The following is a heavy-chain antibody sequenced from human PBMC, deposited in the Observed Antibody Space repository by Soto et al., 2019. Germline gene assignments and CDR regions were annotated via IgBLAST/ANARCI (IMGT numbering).Heavy chain of an antibody. CDR1: GFTFSSYA. CDR2: ISGSGLST. Sequence: GGSLRLSCAASGFTFSSYAMSWVRQAPGKGLEWVSGISGSGLSTNYADSVKGRFTISRDNSKNTLYLQMNSLRAEDTAVYYCAKMTTRSFDYWGQGTLVTVSS. D-gene: IGHD4-17*01. J-gene: IGHJ4*02. CDR3: AKMTTRSFDY. V-gene: IGHV3-23*01.